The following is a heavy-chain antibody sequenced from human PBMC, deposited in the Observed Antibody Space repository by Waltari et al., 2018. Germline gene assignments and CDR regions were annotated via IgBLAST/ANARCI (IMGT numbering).Heavy chain of an antibody. CDR1: GFTFSSYS. D-gene: IGHD6-6*01. Sequence: EVQLVESGGGLVQPGGSLRLSCAASGFTFSSYSMNWVRQAPGKGLEWVSYISSSSSTIYYADSVKGRFTISRDNSKNTLYLQMNSLRAEDTAVYYCATGEQLVSFDYWGQGTLVTVSS. CDR3: ATGEQLVSFDY. J-gene: IGHJ4*02. CDR2: ISSSSSTI. V-gene: IGHV3-48*01.